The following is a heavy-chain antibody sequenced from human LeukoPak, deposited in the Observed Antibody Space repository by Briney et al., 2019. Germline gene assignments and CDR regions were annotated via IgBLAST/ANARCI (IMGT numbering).Heavy chain of an antibody. CDR3: ARGLSAYYDSSGYYGLGY. J-gene: IGHJ4*02. D-gene: IGHD3-22*01. V-gene: IGHV1-18*01. CDR2: ISAYNGNT. CDR1: GYTFTSYG. Sequence: ASVKVSCKASGYTFTSYGISWVRQAPGQGLEWMGWISAYNGNTNYAQKPQGRVTMTTDTSTSTAYMELRSLRSDDTAVYYCARGLSAYYDSSGYYGLGYWGQGTLVTVSS.